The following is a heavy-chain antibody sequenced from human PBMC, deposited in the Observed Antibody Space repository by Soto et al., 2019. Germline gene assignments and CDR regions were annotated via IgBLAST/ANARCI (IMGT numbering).Heavy chain of an antibody. CDR2: IYYSGST. J-gene: IGHJ6*02. CDR1: GGSISSSSYY. CDR3: ARDLGYSYGYEGYYYYYGMDV. D-gene: IGHD5-18*01. Sequence: SETLSLTCTVSGGSISSSSYYWGWIRQPPGKGLEWIGNIYYSGSTYYNPSLKSRVTISVDTSKNQFSLKLSSVTAADTAVYYCARDLGYSYGYEGYYYYYGMDVWGQGTTV. V-gene: IGHV4-39*07.